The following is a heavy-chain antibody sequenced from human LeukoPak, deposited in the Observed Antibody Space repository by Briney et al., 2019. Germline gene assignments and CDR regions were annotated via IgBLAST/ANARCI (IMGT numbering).Heavy chain of an antibody. J-gene: IGHJ4*02. CDR2: IKKDGSEK. Sequence: GGSLRLSCAASGFSFSDYWMSWVRQAPGKGLEWVANIKKDGSEKHYVDSVKGRFTISRDNAKNSLYLQMNSLRAEDTAVYYCARGDFVRGYSYGYVDYWGQGTLVTVSS. D-gene: IGHD5-18*01. V-gene: IGHV3-7*01. CDR3: ARGDFVRGYSYGYVDY. CDR1: GFSFSDYW.